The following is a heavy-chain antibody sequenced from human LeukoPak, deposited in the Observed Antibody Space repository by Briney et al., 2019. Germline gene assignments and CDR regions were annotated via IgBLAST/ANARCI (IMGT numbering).Heavy chain of an antibody. CDR1: GFTFTTYA. Sequence: PGGSLRLSCAASGFTFTTYAMSWVRQAPGKGLEWVSSVSKSDGTTYYADSVKGRLTISRENSKNTLHLQMNGLRAEDTAVYYCARGSYGMDVWGQGTTVTVSS. CDR3: ARGSYGMDV. J-gene: IGHJ6*02. CDR2: VSKSDGTT. V-gene: IGHV3-23*01.